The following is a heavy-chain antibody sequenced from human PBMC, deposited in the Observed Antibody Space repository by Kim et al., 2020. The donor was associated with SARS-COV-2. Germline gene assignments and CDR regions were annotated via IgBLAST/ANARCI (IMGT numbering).Heavy chain of an antibody. D-gene: IGHD3-10*01. Sequence: YAQKFQGRVNMTRNNSISTAYMELSSLRSEDTAVYYCARGSWFGELWFDYWGQGTLVTVSS. V-gene: IGHV1-8*01. CDR3: ARGSWFGELWFDY. J-gene: IGHJ4*02.